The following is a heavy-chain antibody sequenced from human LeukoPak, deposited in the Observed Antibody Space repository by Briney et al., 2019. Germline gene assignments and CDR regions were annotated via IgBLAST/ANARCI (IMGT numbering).Heavy chain of an antibody. J-gene: IGHJ2*01. CDR2: VSPSGDYT. V-gene: IGHV3-23*01. Sequence: GGSLRLSCAASGFTFGSFATTWVRQAPGKGLDWVSPVSPSGDYTSYADSVKGRFTTSRDNSKNTVYLEMNSLSAEDTAVYYCAKELGTGYWYFDLWGRGSLVTVSS. CDR3: AKELGTGYWYFDL. D-gene: IGHD7-27*01. CDR1: GFTFGSFA.